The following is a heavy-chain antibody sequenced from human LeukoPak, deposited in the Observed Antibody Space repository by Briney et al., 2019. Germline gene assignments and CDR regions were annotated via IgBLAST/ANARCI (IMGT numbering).Heavy chain of an antibody. D-gene: IGHD3-16*01. CDR1: GYSFNCYY. V-gene: IGHV1-2*02. J-gene: IGHJ3*02. CDR2: INPKSGGT. Sequence: GASVKISCKASGYSFNCYYIHWVRQAPGQGLEWMGWINPKSGGTKYAQKFQGRVTMTGDRPITTAYMELSRLRFDDTAVYYCARVSLDYYENFHAFDIWGQGTTLTVSS. CDR3: ARVSLDYYENFHAFDI.